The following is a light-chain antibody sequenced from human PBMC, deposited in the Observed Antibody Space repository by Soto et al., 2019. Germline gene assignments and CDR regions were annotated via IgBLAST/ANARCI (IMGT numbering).Light chain of an antibody. J-gene: IGKJ1*01. V-gene: IGKV1-39*01. CDR1: QSISRD. Sequence: IQMTQSPSSLSASVGDRVTITCRASQSISRDLNWYQQRPGKAPKLLIYAASSLQSGVPSRFGGGGAGTDFTLTISSLQPEDFATYYCQQSYSTPPTFGQGTKVDIK. CDR3: QQSYSTPPT. CDR2: AAS.